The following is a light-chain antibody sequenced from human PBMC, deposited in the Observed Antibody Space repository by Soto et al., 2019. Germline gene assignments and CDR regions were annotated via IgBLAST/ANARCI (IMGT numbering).Light chain of an antibody. CDR3: QQRNMWPRT. J-gene: IGKJ1*01. CDR1: QSIDTD. Sequence: EIVLTQSPATLSVSPGERATLSCRASQSIDTDLGWYQQKRGQAPRLLIYDASHRAIGIPGRFSGSGSGTDFTVTISSLEPEDSAVYYCQQRNMWPRTFGQGTKVEI. CDR2: DAS. V-gene: IGKV3-11*01.